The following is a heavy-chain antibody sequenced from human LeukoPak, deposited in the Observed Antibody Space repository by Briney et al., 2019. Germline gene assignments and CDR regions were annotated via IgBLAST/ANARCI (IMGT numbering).Heavy chain of an antibody. V-gene: IGHV3-48*04. Sequence: PGGSLRLSCATSGFTFSRYTMNRVRQAPGKGLEWVSYISSSGSTKYYADSVKGRFTISRDNAKNSLYLQMNSLRPEDTAVYYCPRGSEWDLLGSCDYWGQGTLVTVSS. CDR3: PRGSEWDLLGSCDY. CDR2: ISSSGSTK. D-gene: IGHD1-26*01. CDR1: GFTFSRYT. J-gene: IGHJ4*02.